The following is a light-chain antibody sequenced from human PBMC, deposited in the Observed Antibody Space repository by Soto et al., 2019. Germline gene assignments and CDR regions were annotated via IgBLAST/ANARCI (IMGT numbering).Light chain of an antibody. V-gene: IGLV1-44*01. CDR2: SNN. J-gene: IGLJ1*01. CDR3: AAWDDSLAYV. CDR1: SSNIGSNT. Sequence: SVLTQPPSASGTPGQRATISCSGSSSNIGSNTVNWYQQLPGTAPKLLIYSNNQRPSGVPDRFSGSKSGTSASLAVSGLQSEDEADYYCAAWDDSLAYVFGTGTKVTVL.